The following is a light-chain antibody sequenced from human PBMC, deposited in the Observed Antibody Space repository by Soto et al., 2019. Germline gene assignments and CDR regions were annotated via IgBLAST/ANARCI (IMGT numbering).Light chain of an antibody. CDR3: SSYTSSSTYV. Sequence: QSVLAQPASVSGSPGQSIAISCTGTSSDVGGYNYVSWYQQHPGKAPKLMVYDVSNRPSGVSNRFSGSKSGNTASLTISGLQAEDEADYHRSSYTSSSTYVFGTGTKVTVL. CDR1: SSDVGGYNY. V-gene: IGLV2-14*01. J-gene: IGLJ1*01. CDR2: DVS.